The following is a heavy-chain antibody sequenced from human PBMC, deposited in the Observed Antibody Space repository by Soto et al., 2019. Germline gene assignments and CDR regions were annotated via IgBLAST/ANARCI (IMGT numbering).Heavy chain of an antibody. CDR1: CASLHIGGYY. D-gene: IGHD2-2*01. CDR3: ARDGISTANWLYP. J-gene: IGHJ5*02. CDR2: IYYTGVT. V-gene: IGHV4-31*03. Sequence: PSENPSLTSTVSCASLHIGGYYWAWIRQNPGKGLEWIGYIYYTGVTYYNPSLGSRVNISVDKSKNQFSLELTSVTAADTAVYYCARDGISTANWLYPWGHG.